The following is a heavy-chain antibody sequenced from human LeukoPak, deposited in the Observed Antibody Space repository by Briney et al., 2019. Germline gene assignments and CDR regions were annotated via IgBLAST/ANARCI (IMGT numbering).Heavy chain of an antibody. CDR1: GYTLTELS. V-gene: IGHV1-24*01. D-gene: IGHD2-2*01. CDR2: FDPEDGET. CDR3: ATELGYCSSTSCPLGY. Sequence: GASVKVSCKVSGYTLTELSMHWVRQAPGKGLEWMGGFDPEDGETIYAQKFQGRVTMTEDTSTDTAYMELSSLRSEDTAVYYCATELGYCSSTSCPLGYWGQGTLVTASS. J-gene: IGHJ4*02.